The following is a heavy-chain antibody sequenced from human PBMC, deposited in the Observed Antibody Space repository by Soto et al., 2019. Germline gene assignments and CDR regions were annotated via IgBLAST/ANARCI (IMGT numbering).Heavy chain of an antibody. CDR2: TRNKANSYTT. Sequence: PGGSLRLSCAASGFTFSDHYMDWVRQAPGKXLEWVGRTRNKANSYTTEYAASVKGRFTISRDDSKNSLYLQMNSLKTEDTAVYYCVSGSYSRGYYYGMDVWGQGTTVTVSS. J-gene: IGHJ6*02. V-gene: IGHV3-72*01. CDR3: VSGSYSRGYYYGMDV. CDR1: GFTFSDHY. D-gene: IGHD1-26*01.